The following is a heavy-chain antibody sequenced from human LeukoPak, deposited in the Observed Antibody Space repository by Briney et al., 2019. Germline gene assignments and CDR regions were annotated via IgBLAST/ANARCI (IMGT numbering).Heavy chain of an antibody. CDR1: GFTFSSYS. D-gene: IGHD3-10*01. V-gene: IGHV3-21*01. Sequence: GGSLRLSCAASGFTFSSYSMNWVRQAPGKGLEWVSSISSSSSYIYYADSVKGRFTISRDNAKNSLYLQMNSLRAEDTAVYYCARGGPLLWFGESLNYYGMDVWGQGTTVTVSS. J-gene: IGHJ6*02. CDR3: ARGGPLLWFGESLNYYGMDV. CDR2: ISSSSSYI.